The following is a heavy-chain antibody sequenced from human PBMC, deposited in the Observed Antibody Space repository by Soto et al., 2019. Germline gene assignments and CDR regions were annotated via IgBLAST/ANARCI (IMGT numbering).Heavy chain of an antibody. CDR1: GYTLGSYG. Sequence: RGGSLTLSSAASGYTLGSYGMHWVRQAAGEGLEWVAVIWYDGSNKYYADSVKGRFTISRDNSKNTLYLQMNSLRAEDTAVYYCARDGIRGSSCYRWLDPWGQGTLVTVSS. J-gene: IGHJ5*02. V-gene: IGHV3-33*01. D-gene: IGHD6-13*01. CDR2: IWYDGSNK. CDR3: ARDGIRGSSCYRWLDP.